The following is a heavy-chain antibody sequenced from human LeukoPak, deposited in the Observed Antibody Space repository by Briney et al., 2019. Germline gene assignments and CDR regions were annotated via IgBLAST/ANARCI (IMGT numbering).Heavy chain of an antibody. CDR2: IYYSGST. J-gene: IGHJ4*02. CDR3: ARGVSSWSTNPDY. D-gene: IGHD6-13*01. Sequence: SETLSLTCTVSGGSISSSSYYWGWIRQPPGKGLEWIGSIYYSGSTYYNPSLKSRVTISVDTSKNQFSLKLSSVTAADTAVYYCARGVSSWSTNPDYWGQGTLVTVSS. CDR1: GGSISSSSYY. V-gene: IGHV4-39*07.